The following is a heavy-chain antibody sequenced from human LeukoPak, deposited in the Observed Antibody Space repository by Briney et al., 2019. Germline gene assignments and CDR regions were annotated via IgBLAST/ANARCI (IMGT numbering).Heavy chain of an antibody. V-gene: IGHV3-53*04. J-gene: IGHJ3*02. CDR1: GFTFSSYA. CDR3: ARGGELLLPPGAFDI. D-gene: IGHD1-26*01. Sequence: GGSLRLSCAASGFTFSSYAMSWVRQAPGKGLEWVSVIYSGGSTYYADSVKGRFTISRHNSKNTLYLQMNSLRAEDTAVYYCARGGELLLPPGAFDIWGQGTMVTVSS. CDR2: IYSGGST.